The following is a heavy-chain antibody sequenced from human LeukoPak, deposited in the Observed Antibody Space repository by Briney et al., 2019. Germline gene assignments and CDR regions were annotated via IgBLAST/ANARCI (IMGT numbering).Heavy chain of an antibody. D-gene: IGHD2-2*01. Sequence: SETLSLTCAVYGGSFSGYYWSWIRQPPGKGLEWIGEINHSGSTNYNPSLKSRVTISVDTSKNQFSLKLSSVTAADTAVYYCAREHIVVVPAAISIWFDPWGQGTPVTVSS. J-gene: IGHJ5*02. CDR1: GGSFSGYY. CDR2: INHSGST. CDR3: AREHIVVVPAAISIWFDP. V-gene: IGHV4-34*01.